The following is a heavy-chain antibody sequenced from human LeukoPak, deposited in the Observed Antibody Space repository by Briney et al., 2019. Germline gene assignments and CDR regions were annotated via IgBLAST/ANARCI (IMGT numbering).Heavy chain of an antibody. CDR3: VREDTPATANY. V-gene: IGHV3-23*01. CDR1: GFNFANHA. Sequence: GGSLRLPCAASGFNFANHAMSWVRQTPGKGLEWVSAISGGGDITYYADSVTGRFTISRDNSKDTLFLQMHSLRPGDTAVYYCVREDTPATANYWGQGTLVTISS. CDR2: ISGGGDIT. J-gene: IGHJ4*02. D-gene: IGHD2-21*02.